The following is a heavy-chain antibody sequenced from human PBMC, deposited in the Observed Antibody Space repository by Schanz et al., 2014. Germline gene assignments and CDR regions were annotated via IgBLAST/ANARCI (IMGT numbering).Heavy chain of an antibody. J-gene: IGHJ4*02. Sequence: VQLLESGGGLVQPGGSLRLSCAASGFTFSAYAMTWVRQIPGKGLEWVAILWHDGSKKYYADSVKGRFTVSRDNSKNTLCLQLNSLRAEDTAVYYCARDFHGYGPHLDYWGQGSLVTVSS. CDR1: GFTFSAYA. CDR3: ARDFHGYGPHLDY. D-gene: IGHD5-12*01. V-gene: IGHV3-33*08. CDR2: LWHDGSKK.